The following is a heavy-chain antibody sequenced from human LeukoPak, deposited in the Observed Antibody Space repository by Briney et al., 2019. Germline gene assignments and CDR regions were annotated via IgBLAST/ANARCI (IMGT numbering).Heavy chain of an antibody. J-gene: IGHJ4*02. D-gene: IGHD5-18*01. CDR1: GGTFSSYA. CDR2: NIPIFGTA. CDR3: ARDGLAGYSYGREYRPFDY. V-gene: IGHV1-69*13. Sequence: ASVKVSCKASGGTFSSYAISWVRQAPGQGLEWMGGNIPIFGTANYAQKFQGRVTITADESTSTAYMELSSLRSEDTAVYYCARDGLAGYSYGREYRPFDYWGQGTLVTVSS.